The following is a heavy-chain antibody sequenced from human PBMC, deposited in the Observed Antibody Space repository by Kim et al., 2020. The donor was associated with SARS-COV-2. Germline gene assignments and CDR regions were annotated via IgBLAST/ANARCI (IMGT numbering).Heavy chain of an antibody. CDR1: GGSISSSSYY. V-gene: IGHV4-39*01. D-gene: IGHD4-17*01. CDR3: ARLVEYGDYEDY. Sequence: SETLSLTCTVSGGSISSSSYYWGWIRQPPGKGLEWIGSIYYSGSTYYNPSLKSRVTISVDTSKNQFSLKLSSVTAADTAVYYCARLVEYGDYEDYWGQGTLVTVSS. J-gene: IGHJ4*02. CDR2: IYYSGST.